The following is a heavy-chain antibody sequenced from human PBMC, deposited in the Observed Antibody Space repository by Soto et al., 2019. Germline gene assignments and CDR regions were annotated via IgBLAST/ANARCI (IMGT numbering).Heavy chain of an antibody. V-gene: IGHV3-30*18. D-gene: IGHD1-26*01. Sequence: QVQLVESGGGVIQPGGSLRLSCGASGFTLSNFGVHWVRQAPGKGPEWVGAISSDGKTESYGASVRGRFTVSRDNSQNRVFLQMNSLRSDDTGVYYCAQGHVGVIHSQFDIWGQGTMVTVSS. CDR1: GFTLSNFG. J-gene: IGHJ3*02. CDR3: AQGHVGVIHSQFDI. CDR2: ISSDGKTE.